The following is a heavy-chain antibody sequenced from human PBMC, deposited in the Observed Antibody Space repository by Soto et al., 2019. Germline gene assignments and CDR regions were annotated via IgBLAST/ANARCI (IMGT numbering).Heavy chain of an antibody. CDR2: ISGSGGST. J-gene: IGHJ4*02. CDR1: GFAFSIYA. V-gene: IGHV3-23*01. D-gene: IGHD1-26*01. CDR3: AKPTTRIDY. Sequence: GGSLRLSCAASGFAFSIYAMSLVRQSPGKGLEWVSSISGSGGSTYYADSVKGRFTISRDNSKNTLYLQMNSLRAEDTAVYYCAKPTTRIDYWGQGTLVTLFS.